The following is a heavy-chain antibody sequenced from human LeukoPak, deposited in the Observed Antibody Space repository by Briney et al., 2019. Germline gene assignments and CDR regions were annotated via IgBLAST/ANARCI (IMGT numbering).Heavy chain of an antibody. CDR2: IIPIFGTA. CDR3: ARAPPYYYGSGNPNYGMDV. J-gene: IGHJ6*02. CDR1: GGTFSSYA. D-gene: IGHD3-10*01. Sequence: SVKVSCKASGGTFSSYAISWVRQAPGQGLEWMGGIIPIFGTANYAQKFQGRVTITADESTSTAYMELSSLRSEDTAVYYCARAPPYYYGSGNPNYGMDVWGQGTTVTVSS. V-gene: IGHV1-69*01.